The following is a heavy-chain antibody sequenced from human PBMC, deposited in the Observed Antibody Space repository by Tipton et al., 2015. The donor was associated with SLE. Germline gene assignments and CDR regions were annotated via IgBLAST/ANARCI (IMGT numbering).Heavy chain of an antibody. D-gene: IGHD2-2*01. CDR1: GGSITTRSYY. V-gene: IGHV4-39*07. CDR3: ARGCSSSTCEPFYFFGMDV. CDR2: IYYSGST. J-gene: IGHJ6*02. Sequence: TLSLTCIVSGGSITTRSYYWGWIRQPPGKGLEWIGSIYYSGSTYYNPSLKSRATISVDTSKNQFSLRLISVTAADTAVYYCARGCSSSTCEPFYFFGMDVWGQGTTVTVSS.